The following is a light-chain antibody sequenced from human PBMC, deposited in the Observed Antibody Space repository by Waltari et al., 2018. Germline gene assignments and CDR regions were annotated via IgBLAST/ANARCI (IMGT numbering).Light chain of an antibody. V-gene: IGLV3-19*01. J-gene: IGLJ3*02. CDR2: AKN. CDR1: SPRTYY. CDR3: NSRDTSGDHVV. Sequence: SSDLTQDPAVSVALGQTVRITCQGDSPRTYYANWFQQKPGQAPVLVIYAKNDRPSGIPGRFSGSSSGNTASLTITGAQAEDEADYYCNSRDTSGDHVVFGGGTKLTVL.